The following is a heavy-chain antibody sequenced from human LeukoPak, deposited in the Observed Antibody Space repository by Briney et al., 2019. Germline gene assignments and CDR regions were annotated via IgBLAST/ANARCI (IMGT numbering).Heavy chain of an antibody. V-gene: IGHV4-34*01. CDR3: ARDLYGVFDY. D-gene: IGHD2-2*02. Sequence: SETLSLTCAVYGGSFSGYYWSWIRQPPGKGLEWIGEINHSGSTNYNPSLKSRVTISVDTSKNQFSLNLSSVTAADTAVYYCARDLYGVFDYWGQGTLVTVSS. CDR1: GGSFSGYY. J-gene: IGHJ4*02. CDR2: INHSGST.